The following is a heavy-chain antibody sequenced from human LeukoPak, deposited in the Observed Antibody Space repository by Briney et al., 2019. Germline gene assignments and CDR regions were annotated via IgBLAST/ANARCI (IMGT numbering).Heavy chain of an antibody. CDR3: ATSRSYLVPWHFDL. CDR2: INTGNGNT. V-gene: IGHV1-3*04. CDR1: GYTFSSYA. Sequence: RASVKVSCTASGYTFSSYAMHWVRQAPGQRLEWMAWINTGNGNTKYSQKFQGRVTMTRDTSASTAYMELSSLRSEDTAVYYCATSRSYLVPWHFDLWGRGTLVTVSS. D-gene: IGHD1-26*01. J-gene: IGHJ2*01.